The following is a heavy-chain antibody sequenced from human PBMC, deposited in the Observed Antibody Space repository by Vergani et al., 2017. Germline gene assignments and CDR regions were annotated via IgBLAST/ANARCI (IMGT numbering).Heavy chain of an antibody. D-gene: IGHD1-14*01. V-gene: IGHV5-51*01. CDR1: GYTFTTYW. CDR3: ARQRGXPRSGGENNWFDP. J-gene: IGHJ5*02. Sequence: EVQLVQSGAEVKKPGESLKISCKGSGYTFTTYWIGWVRQMPGKGLEWMGIIYPGDSNTRYSPSFQGQVTISADKSISTAYLQWSSLKASDTAMYYCARQRGXPRSGGENNWFDPWGQGTLVTVSS. CDR2: IYPGDSNT.